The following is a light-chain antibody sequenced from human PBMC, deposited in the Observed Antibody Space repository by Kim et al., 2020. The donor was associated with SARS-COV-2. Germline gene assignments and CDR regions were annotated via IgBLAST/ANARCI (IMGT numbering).Light chain of an antibody. J-gene: IGLJ3*02. CDR2: YVT. CDR1: GSDVGGYDH. V-gene: IGLV2-14*03. CDR3: SSYTSVSTLV. Sequence: QSALTQPASVSGFPGQSITISCTGTGSDVGGYDHVSWYQQHPGKAPPLIIYYVTRRPSGVSHRFSGSKSANTASLTISGLQPEDEADYYCSSYTSVSTLVFGGGTQLTVL.